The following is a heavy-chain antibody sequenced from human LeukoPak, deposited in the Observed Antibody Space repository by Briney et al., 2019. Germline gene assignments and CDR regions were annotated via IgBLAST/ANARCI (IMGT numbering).Heavy chain of an antibody. CDR2: ISSSSSTI. Sequence: GGSLRLSCAASGLTFSSYSMNWVRQAPGKGLEWVSYISSSSSTIYSADSVKGRFTISRDNAKNSLYLQMNSLRAEDTAVYYCARSWGRFDYWGQGTLVTVSS. D-gene: IGHD3-16*01. V-gene: IGHV3-48*01. J-gene: IGHJ4*02. CDR1: GLTFSSYS. CDR3: ARSWGRFDY.